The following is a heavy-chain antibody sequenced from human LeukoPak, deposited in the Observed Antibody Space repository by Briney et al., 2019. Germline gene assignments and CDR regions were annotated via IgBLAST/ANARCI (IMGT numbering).Heavy chain of an antibody. CDR2: ISSSSSTI. J-gene: IGHJ6*03. Sequence: GGSLRLSCAASGFTFSSYSTNWVRQAPGKGLEWVSYISSSSSTIYYADSVKGRFTISRDNAKNSLYLQMNSLRAEDTAVYYCARDVGTYYYYMDVWGKGTTVTVSS. CDR1: GFTFSSYS. V-gene: IGHV3-48*01. CDR3: ARDVGTYYYYMDV. D-gene: IGHD6-13*01.